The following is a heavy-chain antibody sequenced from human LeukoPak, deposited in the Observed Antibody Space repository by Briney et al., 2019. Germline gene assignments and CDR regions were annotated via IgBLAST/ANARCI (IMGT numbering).Heavy chain of an antibody. CDR2: IIPIFGTA. D-gene: IGHD3-22*01. Sequence: ASVKVSCKASGGTFSSYAISWVRQAPGQGLEWMGGIIPIFGTANYAQKFQGRVTITTDESTSTAYMELSSLTSEDTAVYYCARDSSAYLYFFDYWGQGTLVTVSS. V-gene: IGHV1-69*05. CDR3: ARDSSAYLYFFDY. CDR1: GGTFSSYA. J-gene: IGHJ4*02.